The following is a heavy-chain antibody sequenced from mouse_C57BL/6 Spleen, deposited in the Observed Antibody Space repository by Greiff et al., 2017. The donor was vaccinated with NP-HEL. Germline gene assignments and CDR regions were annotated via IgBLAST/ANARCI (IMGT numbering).Heavy chain of an antibody. J-gene: IGHJ2*01. V-gene: IGHV1-82*01. Sequence: VQLQQSGPELVKPGASVKISCKASGYAFSSSWMNWVKQRPGKGLEWIGRIYPGDGDTNYNGKFKGKATLTADKSSSTAYMQLSSLTSEDSAVYFCARLGYGSFDYWGQGTTLTVSS. D-gene: IGHD1-1*01. CDR1: GYAFSSSW. CDR2: IYPGDGDT. CDR3: ARLGYGSFDY.